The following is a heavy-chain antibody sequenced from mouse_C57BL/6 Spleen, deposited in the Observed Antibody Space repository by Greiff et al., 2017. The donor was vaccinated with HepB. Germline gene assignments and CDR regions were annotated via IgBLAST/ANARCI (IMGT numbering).Heavy chain of an antibody. Sequence: QVQLQQSGAELARPGASVKLSCKASGYTFTSYGISWVKQRTGQGLEWIGEIYPRSGNTYYNEKFKGKATLTADKSSSTAYMELRSLTSEDSAVYFCAKFMTTVVATYHWYFDVWGTGTTVTVSS. CDR3: AKFMTTVVATYHWYFDV. CDR2: IYPRSGNT. V-gene: IGHV1-81*01. J-gene: IGHJ1*03. D-gene: IGHD1-1*01. CDR1: GYTFTSYG.